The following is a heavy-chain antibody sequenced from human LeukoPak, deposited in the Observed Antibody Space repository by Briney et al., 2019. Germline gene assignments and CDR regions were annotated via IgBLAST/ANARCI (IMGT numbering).Heavy chain of an antibody. CDR1: GFTFSSYA. CDR2: IRSKAYGGTT. V-gene: IGHV3-49*04. D-gene: IGHD3-3*01. CDR3: RKNYDSWSGYPDY. Sequence: GGSLRLSCAASGFTFSSYAMSWVRQAPGKGLEWVGFIRSKAYGGTTEYAASGKGRFTISRDDSKSIAYLQMNSLKTEDTAVYYCRKNYDSWSGYPDYWGQGTLVTVSS. J-gene: IGHJ4*02.